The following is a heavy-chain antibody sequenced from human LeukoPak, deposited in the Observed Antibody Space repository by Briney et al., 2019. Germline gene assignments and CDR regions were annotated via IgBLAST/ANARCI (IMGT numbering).Heavy chain of an antibody. D-gene: IGHD3-9*01. CDR3: ARCRWYYDILTGYCYFDY. V-gene: IGHV1-18*01. J-gene: IGHJ4*02. CDR1: GGTFSSYA. CDR2: ISAYNGNT. Sequence: ASVKVSCKASGGTFSSYAISWVRQAPGQGLEWMGWISAYNGNTNYAQKLQGRVTMTTDTSTSTAYMELRSLRSDDTAVYYCARCRWYYDILTGYCYFDYWGRGTLVTVSS.